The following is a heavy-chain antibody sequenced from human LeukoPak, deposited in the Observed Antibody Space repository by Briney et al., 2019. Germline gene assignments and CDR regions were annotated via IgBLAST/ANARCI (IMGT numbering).Heavy chain of an antibody. V-gene: IGHV1-58*02. CDR2: IVVGSGNT. CDR1: GFTFTSSA. J-gene: IGHJ3*02. D-gene: IGHD3-3*01. Sequence: ASVKVSCKASGFTFTSSAMQWVRQARGQRLEWIGWIVVGSGNTNYAQKFQERVTITRDMSTSTAYMELSSLRSEDTAVYYCVAVVTTYYDFWPDAFDIWGQGTMVTVSS. CDR3: VAVVTTYYDFWPDAFDI.